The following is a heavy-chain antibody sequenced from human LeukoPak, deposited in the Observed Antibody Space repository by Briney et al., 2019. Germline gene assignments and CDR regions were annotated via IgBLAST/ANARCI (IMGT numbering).Heavy chain of an antibody. Sequence: SQTLSLTCTVSGGSISSGNYYWTWIRQPAGQGLEWIGHIYPSGSTDYSPSLTSRVTISIDTSKNQFSLNLSSVIAADTAVYFCARGNYDGSAYPFDYWGQGTLVTVAS. V-gene: IGHV4-61*09. CDR3: ARGNYDGSAYPFDY. CDR1: GGSISSGNYY. CDR2: IYPSGST. D-gene: IGHD3-22*01. J-gene: IGHJ4*02.